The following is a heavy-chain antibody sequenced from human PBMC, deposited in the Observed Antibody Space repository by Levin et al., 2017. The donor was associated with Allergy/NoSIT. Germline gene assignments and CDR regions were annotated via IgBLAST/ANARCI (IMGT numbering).Heavy chain of an antibody. Sequence: GESLKISCAASGFTFSGSAMHWVRQASGKGLEWVGRIRSKANSYATAYAASVKGRFTISRDDSKNTAYLQMNSLKTEDTAVYYCTTTTVVTGGAYYFDYWGQGTLVTVSS. CDR2: IRSKANSYAT. D-gene: IGHD4-23*01. CDR3: TTTTVVTGGAYYFDY. V-gene: IGHV3-73*01. J-gene: IGHJ4*02. CDR1: GFTFSGSA.